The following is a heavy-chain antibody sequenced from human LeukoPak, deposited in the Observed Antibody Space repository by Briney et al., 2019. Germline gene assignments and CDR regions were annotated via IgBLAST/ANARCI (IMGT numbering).Heavy chain of an antibody. J-gene: IGHJ4*02. CDR1: GFTFSNAW. CDR3: TTDRDYVWGSYRHLFDY. D-gene: IGHD3-16*02. V-gene: IGHV3-15*01. CDR2: IKSKTDGGTT. Sequence: PGGSLRLSCAASGFTFSNAWMSWVRQAPGKGLEWVGRIKSKTDGGTTDYAAPVKGRLTISRDDSKNTLYLQMNSLKTEDTAVYYCTTDRDYVWGSYRHLFDYWGQGTLVTVSS.